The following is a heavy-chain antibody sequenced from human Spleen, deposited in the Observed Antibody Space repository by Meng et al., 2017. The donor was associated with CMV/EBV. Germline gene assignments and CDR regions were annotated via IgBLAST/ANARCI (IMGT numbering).Heavy chain of an antibody. CDR3: AKDQATGTGYYYYGMDV. CDR2: ISWNSGSI. V-gene: IGHV3-9*03. D-gene: IGHD2-8*02. CDR1: GFTFDDYA. Sequence: SLKISCAASGFTFDDYAMHWVRQAPGKALEWVSGISWNSGSIGYADSVKGRFTISRDNAKNSLYLQMNSLRAEDMALYYRAKDQATGTGYYYYGMDVWVQGTTVTVSS. J-gene: IGHJ6*02.